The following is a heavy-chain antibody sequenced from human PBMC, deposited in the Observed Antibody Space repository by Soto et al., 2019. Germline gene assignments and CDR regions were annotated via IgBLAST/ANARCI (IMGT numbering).Heavy chain of an antibody. CDR1: GFTFSSYA. V-gene: IGHV3-23*01. J-gene: IGHJ2*01. D-gene: IGHD3-3*01. Sequence: EVQLLESGGGLVQPGGSLRLSCAASGFTFSSYAMSWVRQAPGKGLEWVSVVSGSAGSTYYADSVKGRLTISRDNSKNTLYLQMNSLRAEDKAVYDCAKDASSGITSFDSWGRGTVVTVSS. CDR3: AKDASSGITSFDS. CDR2: VSGSAGST.